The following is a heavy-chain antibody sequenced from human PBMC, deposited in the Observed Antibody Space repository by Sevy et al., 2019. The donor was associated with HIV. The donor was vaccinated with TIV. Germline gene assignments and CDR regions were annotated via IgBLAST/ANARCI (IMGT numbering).Heavy chain of an antibody. CDR2: LSFVVGEI. CDR1: GFTFSKYS. Sequence: GGSLRLSCAASGFTFSKYSMSWVRQPPGKGRGWVSTLSFVVGEINYSDSVKGRFTISRDNSKSSVYLQMNNLRPEDTAVYYCAREGCTKPHDYWGQGTLVTVSS. D-gene: IGHD2-8*01. CDR3: AREGCTKPHDY. V-gene: IGHV3-23*01. J-gene: IGHJ4*02.